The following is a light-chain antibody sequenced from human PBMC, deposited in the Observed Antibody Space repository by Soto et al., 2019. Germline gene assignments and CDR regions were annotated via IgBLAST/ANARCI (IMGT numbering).Light chain of an antibody. V-gene: IGLV2-8*01. CDR1: SSDVGGYNY. Sequence: QSALIQPPSASGSPGQSVTISCTGTSSDVGGYNYVSWYQQHSGKAPKLLIYEVNKRPSGVPDRFSGSKSGNTASLTVSGLQAEEEADYYCSSYVGSNSVVFGGGTKLTVL. CDR3: SSYVGSNSVV. J-gene: IGLJ3*02. CDR2: EVN.